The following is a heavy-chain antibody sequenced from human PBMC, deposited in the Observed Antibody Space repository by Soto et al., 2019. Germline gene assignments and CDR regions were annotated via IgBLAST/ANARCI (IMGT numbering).Heavy chain of an antibody. CDR3: ARVGDCSGGSCYDAFDI. CDR2: IKQDGSEK. Sequence: GGSLRLSCAASGFTFSSYWMSWVRQAPGKGLEWVANIKQDGSEKYYVDSVKGRFTISRDNAKNSLYLQMNSLRAEDTAVYYCARVGDCSGGSCYDAFDIWGQGTMVTVSS. V-gene: IGHV3-7*01. J-gene: IGHJ3*02. D-gene: IGHD2-15*01. CDR1: GFTFSSYW.